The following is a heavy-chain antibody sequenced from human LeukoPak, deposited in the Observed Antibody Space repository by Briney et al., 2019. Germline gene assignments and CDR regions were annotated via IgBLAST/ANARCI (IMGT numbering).Heavy chain of an antibody. Sequence: SETLSLTCTVSGGSISSYYWSWIRQPAGKGLEWIGRIYSSGSTNYNPSLKSRVTISVDTSKNQFSLKLSSVTAADTAVYYCARRRDDSSGYYNWFDPWGQGTPVTVSS. J-gene: IGHJ5*02. CDR1: GGSISSYY. CDR3: ARRRDDSSGYYNWFDP. CDR2: IYSSGST. V-gene: IGHV4-4*07. D-gene: IGHD3-22*01.